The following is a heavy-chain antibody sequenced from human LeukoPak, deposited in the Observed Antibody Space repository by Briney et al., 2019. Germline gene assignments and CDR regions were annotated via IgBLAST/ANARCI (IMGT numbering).Heavy chain of an antibody. D-gene: IGHD5-18*01. J-gene: IGHJ3*02. Sequence: PGGSLRLSCAASGFTFSSYSMTWVRQAPGKGLEWVSYITYSSSTIYYADSVKGRFTISRDNAKNSLYLQMNSLRVDDTAVYYCARDRIQLWSLDHDAFDIWGQGTMVTVSS. CDR3: ARDRIQLWSLDHDAFDI. CDR1: GFTFSSYS. V-gene: IGHV3-48*01. CDR2: ITYSSSTI.